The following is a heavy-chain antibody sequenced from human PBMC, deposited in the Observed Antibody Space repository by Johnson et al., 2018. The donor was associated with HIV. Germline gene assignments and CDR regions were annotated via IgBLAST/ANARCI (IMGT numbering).Heavy chain of an antibody. V-gene: IGHV3-13*01. J-gene: IGHJ3*01. CDR1: GFTFSNYD. D-gene: IGHD1-7*01. Sequence: VQLVESGGDWVQRGGSLRLSCAASGFTFSNYDIHWVRQATGKGLEWVSTIGTAGDTYYVGSVKGRFTISRENAKNSMYLQINSLRTEDTAVYYCARENYRRRDAFDVWGQGTVVIVSS. CDR2: IGTAGDT. CDR3: ARENYRRRDAFDV.